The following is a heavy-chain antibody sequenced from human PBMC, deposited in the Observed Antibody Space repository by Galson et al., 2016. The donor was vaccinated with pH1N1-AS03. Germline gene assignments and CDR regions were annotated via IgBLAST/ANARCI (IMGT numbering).Heavy chain of an antibody. CDR1: GFTFTNYW. V-gene: IGHV3-21*01. D-gene: IGHD4-17*01. CDR3: YYYGDYGNYYFDY. CDR2: IRNSGSYI. J-gene: IGHJ4*02. Sequence: SLRLSCAASGFTFTNYWMTWVRQAPGKGLEWVSFIRNSGSYISYGDSVKGRFTISRDNANNSLFLQMNSLRAEDTAVYYCYYYGDYGNYYFDYWGQGTLVTVSS.